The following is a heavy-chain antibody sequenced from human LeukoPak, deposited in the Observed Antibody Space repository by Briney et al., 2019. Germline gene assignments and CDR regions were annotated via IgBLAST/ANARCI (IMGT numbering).Heavy chain of an antibody. J-gene: IGHJ3*01. Sequence: GGSLRLSCAASGFTFSSYAMSWVRQAPGKGLEWVSAISGGGGSTHYADSVKGRFTISRDNSKNSLYLQMHSLRAEDTAVYYCARAPLSGNSYSGSYYPDYWGQGTMVTVSS. V-gene: IGHV3-23*01. CDR1: GFTFSSYA. D-gene: IGHD1-26*01. CDR2: ISGGGGST. CDR3: ARAPLSGNSYSGSYYPDY.